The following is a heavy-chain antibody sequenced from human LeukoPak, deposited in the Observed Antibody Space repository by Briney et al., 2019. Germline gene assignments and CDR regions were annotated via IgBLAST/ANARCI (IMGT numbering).Heavy chain of an antibody. V-gene: IGHV3-30*18. CDR3: AKKEVAYDY. CDR2: ISYDGSNK. Sequence: GGSLRLSCAASGFPFNSYGMHWVRQAPGKGLEWVAVISYDGSNKYYADSVKGRFTISRDNSKNTLYLQMNSLRAEDTAVYYCAKKEVAYDYWGQGTLVTVSS. CDR1: GFPFNSYG. D-gene: IGHD5-12*01. J-gene: IGHJ4*02.